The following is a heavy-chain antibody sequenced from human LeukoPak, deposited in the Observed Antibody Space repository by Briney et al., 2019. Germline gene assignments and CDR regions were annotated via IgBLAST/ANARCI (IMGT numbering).Heavy chain of an antibody. CDR1: GGSIGSSTW. CDR3: ARQTGSGLFILP. CDR2: IYHSGTT. V-gene: IGHV4-4*02. Sequence: SETLSLTCAVSGGSIGSSTWWSWVRQPPGKGLEWIGEIYHSGTTNYNPSLKSQVSISIDTSKNQFSLKLTSVTAADTAVYYCARQTGSGLFILPGGQGTLVTVSS. J-gene: IGHJ4*02. D-gene: IGHD3/OR15-3a*01.